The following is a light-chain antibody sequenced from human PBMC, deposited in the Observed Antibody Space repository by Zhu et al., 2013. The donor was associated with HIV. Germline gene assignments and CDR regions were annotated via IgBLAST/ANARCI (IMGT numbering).Light chain of an antibody. J-gene: IGLJ2*01. CDR1: SSDFGGYNY. V-gene: IGLV2-14*01. CDR2: EVN. Sequence: QSALTQPASVSGSPGQSITISCTGTSSDFGGYNYVSWYQQHPGKAPKLMIYEVNDRPSGVSDRFSGSKSGNTASLTISGLQPEDEATYYCASYAGSSTVAFGGGTTLTVL. CDR3: ASYAGSSTVA.